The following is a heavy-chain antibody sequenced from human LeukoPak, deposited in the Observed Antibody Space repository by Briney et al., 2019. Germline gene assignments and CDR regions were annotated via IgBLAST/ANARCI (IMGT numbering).Heavy chain of an antibody. CDR3: ATGPRLVDAFDI. J-gene: IGHJ3*02. Sequence: ASVKVSCKVSGYTLTELSMHWVRQAPGKGLEWMGGFDPEDGETIYAQKFQGRVTMTEDTSTDTAYMELSRLRSEDTAVYYCATGPRLVDAFDIWGQGTMVTVSS. CDR2: FDPEDGET. V-gene: IGHV1-24*01. CDR1: GYTLTELS. D-gene: IGHD4-11*01.